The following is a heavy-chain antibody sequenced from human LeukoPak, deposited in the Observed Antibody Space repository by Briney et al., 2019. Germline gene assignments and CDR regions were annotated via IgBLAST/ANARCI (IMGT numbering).Heavy chain of an antibody. CDR3: SRGRAI. CDR1: GGSLSSGNYY. V-gene: IGHV4-61*01. Sequence: SQTLSLTCTVSGGSLSSGNYYWTWIGKPPGKGLEWIGNIYYSGSTNYNPSLESRVTISLDTSKNQFSLKLSSVTAADTAMYYCSRGRAIWGQGTMVTVSS. J-gene: IGHJ3*02. CDR2: IYYSGST.